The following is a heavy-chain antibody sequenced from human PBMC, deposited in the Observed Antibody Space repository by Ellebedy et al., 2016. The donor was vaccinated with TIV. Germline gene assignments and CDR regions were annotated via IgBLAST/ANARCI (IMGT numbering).Heavy chain of an antibody. J-gene: IGHJ4*02. CDR1: AHTMSPSF. Sequence: SETLSLTXTVSAHTMSPSFCPLIPQPTGTGLESTGYIDYSGYTNSNPPFKSRVTISADTSKNQLYLRLNSVTAADTAVYFFVTGVGWQPYYWGQGTLVTVSS. V-gene: IGHV4-59*13. CDR2: IDYSGYT. D-gene: IGHD4-23*01. CDR3: VTGVGWQPYY.